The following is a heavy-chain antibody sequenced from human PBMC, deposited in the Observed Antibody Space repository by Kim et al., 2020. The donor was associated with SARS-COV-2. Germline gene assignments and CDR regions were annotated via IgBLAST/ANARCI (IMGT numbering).Heavy chain of an antibody. CDR2: IYPGDSDT. D-gene: IGHD1-20*01. V-gene: IGHV5-51*01. J-gene: IGHJ6*02. Sequence: GESLKISCKGSGYSFTSYWIGWVRQMPGKGLEWMGIIYPGDSDTRYSPSFQGQVTISADKSISTAYLQWSSLKASDTAMYYCASFGPITITRHTEPYYYYGMDVWGQGTTVTVSS. CDR1: GYSFTSYW. CDR3: ASFGPITITRHTEPYYYYGMDV.